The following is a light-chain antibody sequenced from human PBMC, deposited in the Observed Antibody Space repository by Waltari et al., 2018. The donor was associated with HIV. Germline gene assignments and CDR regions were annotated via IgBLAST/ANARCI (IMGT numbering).Light chain of an antibody. CDR3: QQYKYWPET. CDR2: DAS. J-gene: IGKJ1*01. CDR1: QNITNK. V-gene: IGKV3D-15*01. Sequence: EVVLTQAPSTLYVSLGEGASLSCRASQNITNKLGWYQQKAGQAPRLLIYDASRRATAIPDRFSGSGSGTEFNLTISRLVFEDVAVYVCQQYKYWPETFGQGTKVEIK.